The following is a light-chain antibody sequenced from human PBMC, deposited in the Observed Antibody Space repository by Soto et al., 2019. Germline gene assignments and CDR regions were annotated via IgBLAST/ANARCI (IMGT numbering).Light chain of an antibody. CDR2: EVS. CDR1: SSDVGGYNY. J-gene: IGLJ2*01. V-gene: IGLV2-8*01. CDR3: SSYAGSSTWV. Sequence: QSAPTQPPSASGSPGQSATISCTGTSSDVGGYNYVSWYQQYPGKAPKLITYEVSRRPSGVPDRFSGSKSGNTASLTVSGLQAEDEADYYCSSYAGSSTWVFGGGTKLTVL.